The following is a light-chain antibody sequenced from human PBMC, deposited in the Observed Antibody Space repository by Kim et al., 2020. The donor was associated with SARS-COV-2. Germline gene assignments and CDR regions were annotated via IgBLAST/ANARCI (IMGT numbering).Light chain of an antibody. CDR2: GAS. CDR1: QSVTSSY. CDR3: QQYGGSPIT. J-gene: IGKJ5*01. Sequence: PGERATLSCRASQSVTSSYLAWYQQKPGQAPRLLIYGASSRATGIPDRFSGSGSGTDFTLTISRLEREDFAVYFCQQYGGSPITFGQGTRLEIK. V-gene: IGKV3-20*01.